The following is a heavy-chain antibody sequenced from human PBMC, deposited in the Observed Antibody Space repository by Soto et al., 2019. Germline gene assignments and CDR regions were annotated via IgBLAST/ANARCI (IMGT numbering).Heavy chain of an antibody. CDR2: ISSDGSST. Sequence: PGGSLRLSCAASGFTFSSYWMHWVRQAPGKGLVWVSRISSDGSSTNYADSVKGRFTISRDNAKNTLYLQMNSLRAEDTAVYYCARADGYNRDDSFDIWGQGTMVTVSS. CDR1: GFTFSSYW. V-gene: IGHV3-74*01. D-gene: IGHD5-12*01. J-gene: IGHJ3*02. CDR3: ARADGYNRDDSFDI.